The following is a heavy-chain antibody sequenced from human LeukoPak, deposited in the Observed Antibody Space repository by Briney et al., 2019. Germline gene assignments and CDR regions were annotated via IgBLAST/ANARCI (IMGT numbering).Heavy chain of an antibody. V-gene: IGHV4-4*07. CDR2: ISASGST. CDR1: NGSISIYY. J-gene: IGHJ6*02. Sequence: PSETLSLTCTVSNGSISIYYWSWVRQPAGKGLEWIGRISASGSTNYNPSLKSRTTISLDTSESQFSLTVTSVTAADTAVYYCARGVCTSSYCYAGDYGLDVWGQGTTVTVSS. D-gene: IGHD2-2*01. CDR3: ARGVCTSSYCYAGDYGLDV.